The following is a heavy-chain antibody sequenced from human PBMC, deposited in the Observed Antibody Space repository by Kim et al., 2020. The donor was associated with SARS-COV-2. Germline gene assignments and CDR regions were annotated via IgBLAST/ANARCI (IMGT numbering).Heavy chain of an antibody. CDR1: GFTFNNYA. V-gene: IGHV3-30*18. CDR3: AKDYSGSRLYDPGWFDH. CDR2: ISYDASAK. D-gene: IGHD3-10*01. J-gene: IGHJ5*02. Sequence: GGSLRLSCAASGFTFNNYAMHWVRQAPGKGLEWVSVISYDASAKFYSDSVTGRFTISRDNSKNTAYLQMNSLRVDDTAVYFCAKDYSGSRLYDPGWFDHWGQGTLVTVSS.